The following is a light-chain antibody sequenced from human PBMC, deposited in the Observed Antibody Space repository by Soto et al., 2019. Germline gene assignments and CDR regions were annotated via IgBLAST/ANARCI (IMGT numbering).Light chain of an antibody. CDR3: QQYGSSPLT. V-gene: IGKV3-20*01. CDR1: QSVSSSY. CDR2: GAS. Sequence: EIVLTQSPGTLSLSPGEGATLSCRASQSVSSSYLAWYQQKPGQAPRLLIYGASSRATGIPDRFSGSGSGTDFTLTISRLESEDFAVYYRQQYGSSPLTFGGGTKVDIK. J-gene: IGKJ4*01.